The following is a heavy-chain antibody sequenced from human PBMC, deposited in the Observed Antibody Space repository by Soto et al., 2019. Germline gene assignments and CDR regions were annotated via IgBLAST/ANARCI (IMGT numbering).Heavy chain of an antibody. CDR1: GYTFTDHY. D-gene: IGHD3-3*01. V-gene: IGHV1-2*02. CDR2: INPNSGGA. Sequence: SSVKVSCKTSGYTFTDHYMHWVRQAPGQGLEWMGWINPNSGGALYAQKFQDRVTMTRDTSISTAYMEVSRLSSDDTAVYYCTSGWKLEFKPWGPVTRVIFSS. J-gene: IGHJ5*02. CDR3: TSGWKLEFKP.